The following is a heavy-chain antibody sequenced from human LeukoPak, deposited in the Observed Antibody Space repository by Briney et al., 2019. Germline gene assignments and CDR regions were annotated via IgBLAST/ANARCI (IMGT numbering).Heavy chain of an antibody. Sequence: GGSLRLSCAASGFTFSVSAMHWVRQASGKGLEWVGRIRSKANNYATEYDASVKGRFTVSRDDSKNTAYLQMNSLRTEDTAVYYCTRHTMDVWGQGTTVTVSS. CDR3: TRHTMDV. J-gene: IGHJ6*01. CDR1: GFTFSVSA. CDR2: IRSKANNYAT. V-gene: IGHV3-73*01.